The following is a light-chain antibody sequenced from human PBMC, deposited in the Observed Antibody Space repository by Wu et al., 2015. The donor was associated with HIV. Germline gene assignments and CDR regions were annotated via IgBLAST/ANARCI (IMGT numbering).Light chain of an antibody. CDR3: QQYGSSNT. CDR1: QTVSSRY. V-gene: IGKV3-20*01. J-gene: IGKJ2*01. Sequence: XCRASQTVSSRYLAWYQQKPGQAPRLLIYGASSRATDIPDRFRGSESGADFTLTISRLEPEDFAIYYCQQYGSSNTFGQGTKLEIK. CDR2: GAS.